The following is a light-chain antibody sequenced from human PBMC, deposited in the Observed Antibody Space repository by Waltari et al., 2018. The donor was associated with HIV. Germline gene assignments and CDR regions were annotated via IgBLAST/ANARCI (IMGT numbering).Light chain of an antibody. Sequence: EIFLTQSPATLSVSPGERATLSCMASQSVSSKLAWYLQKPGQAPRLLIYGASTRATGIPARFSGSGSGTEFTLSISSLQSEDFAVYYCQQYNNWPPGTFGQGTKVEIK. J-gene: IGKJ1*01. CDR3: QQYNNWPPGT. CDR2: GAS. V-gene: IGKV3-15*01. CDR1: QSVSSK.